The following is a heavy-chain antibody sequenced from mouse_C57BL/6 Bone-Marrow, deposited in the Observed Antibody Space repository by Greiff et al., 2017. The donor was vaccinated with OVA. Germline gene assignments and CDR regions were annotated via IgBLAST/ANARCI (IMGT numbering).Heavy chain of an antibody. CDR2: IDPSDSYT. J-gene: IGHJ3*01. CDR1: GYTFTSYW. Sequence: KQSCKASGYTFTSYWMQWVHQRPGQGLEWIGEIDPSDSYTNYNQKFKGKATLTVDTSSSTAYMQLNSLTSEDSAVYYCASAVFAYWGQGTLVTVSA. V-gene: IGHV1-50*01. CDR3: ASAVFAY.